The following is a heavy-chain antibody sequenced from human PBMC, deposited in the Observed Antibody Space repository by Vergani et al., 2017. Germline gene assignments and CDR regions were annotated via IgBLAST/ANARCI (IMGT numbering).Heavy chain of an antibody. CDR2: ISDGGETK. J-gene: IGHJ5*02. CDR3: GRKQTPATLMDKPIDI. D-gene: IGHD1-1*01. V-gene: IGHV3-11*01. CDR1: GFIFSDYY. Sequence: QVQLVASGGGLVRPGGSLILSCAASGFIFSDYYMTWIRQTPGKGLEWLAQISDGGETKLYAESLKGRFTVSRDNTKNLLILQMKNLKVDDTATYYCGRKQTPATLMDKPIDIWGQGTLVTVSS.